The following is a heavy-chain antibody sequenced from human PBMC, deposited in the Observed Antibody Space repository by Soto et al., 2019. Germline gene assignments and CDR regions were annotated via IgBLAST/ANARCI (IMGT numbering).Heavy chain of an antibody. V-gene: IGHV4-31*03. CDR3: AIEGGSYDSGGYLIRGAFDI. D-gene: IGHD3-22*01. CDR2: IYFRGNT. CDR1: GDSISRIDYY. Sequence: QVQLQESGPGLVKPSQTLSLTCSVSGDSISRIDYYWTWIRQHPEKGLEWIGNIYFRGNTYYSPSLESRLTISVDTSKNQFSLKLTSVTAADTAVYYCAIEGGSYDSGGYLIRGAFDIWGQGTMVTVSS. J-gene: IGHJ3*02.